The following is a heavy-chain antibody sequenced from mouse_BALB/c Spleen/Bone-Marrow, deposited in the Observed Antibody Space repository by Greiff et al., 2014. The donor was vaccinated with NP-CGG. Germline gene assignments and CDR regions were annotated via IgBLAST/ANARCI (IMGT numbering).Heavy chain of an antibody. D-gene: IGHD2-3*01. V-gene: IGHV7-3*02. Sequence: EVMLVESGGGLVQPGGSLRLSCATSGFIFTDYYMSWVRQPPGKALEWLGFIRNKANVYSTEYSASVKGRFTISRDNSRSILYLQMNTLRAEDSATYYCVREEDGYYVGFAYWGQGTLVTVSA. CDR1: GFIFTDYY. J-gene: IGHJ3*01. CDR3: VREEDGYYVGFAY. CDR2: IRNKANVYST.